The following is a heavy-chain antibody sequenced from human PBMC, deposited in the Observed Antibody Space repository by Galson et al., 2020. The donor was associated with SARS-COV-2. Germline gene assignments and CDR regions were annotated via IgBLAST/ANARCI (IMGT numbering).Heavy chain of an antibody. V-gene: IGHV5-51*01. CDR3: AGGAAAAGRRIDY. D-gene: IGHD6-13*01. J-gene: IGHJ4*02. Sequence: GESLKISCKGSGYSFTSYWIAWVRQMPGKGLEWMAIIYPGDSDTRYSPSFQGQVTISADKSLRTAYLHWRSLKASDTAMYYCAGGAAAAGRRIDYWGQGTLVTVSA. CDR1: GYSFTSYW. CDR2: IYPGDSDT.